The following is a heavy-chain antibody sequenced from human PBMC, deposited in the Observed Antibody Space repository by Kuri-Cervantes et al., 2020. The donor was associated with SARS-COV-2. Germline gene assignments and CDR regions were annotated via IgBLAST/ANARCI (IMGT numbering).Heavy chain of an antibody. Sequence: ESLKISCTVSYASMTSFYWSWIRPSPGRGLEWIGYTYYTGKSNYNPSLESRVSMSLAASESRFFLTLTSVTTADTAIYYCARGNDFSLDYWGQGILVTVSS. V-gene: IGHV4-59*01. CDR2: TYYTGKS. CDR3: ARGNDFSLDY. J-gene: IGHJ4*02. CDR1: YASMTSFY. D-gene: IGHD4-11*01.